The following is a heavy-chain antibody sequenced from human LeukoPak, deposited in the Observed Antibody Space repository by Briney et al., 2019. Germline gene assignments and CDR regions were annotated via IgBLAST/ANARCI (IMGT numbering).Heavy chain of an antibody. CDR2: IKQDGSEK. J-gene: IGHJ4*02. CDR1: GFTFRSYW. V-gene: IGHV3-7*01. D-gene: IGHD1-26*01. CDR3: ARDLGATDFDY. Sequence: GGSLRLSCAASGFTFRSYWMNWVRQAPGKGLEWVANIKQDGSEKYYVDSVKGRFTISRDNAKNSLYLQMNSLRAEDTAVYYCARDLGATDFDYWGQGTLVTFSS.